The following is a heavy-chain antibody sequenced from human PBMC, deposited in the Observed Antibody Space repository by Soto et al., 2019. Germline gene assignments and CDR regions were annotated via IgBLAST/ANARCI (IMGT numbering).Heavy chain of an antibody. J-gene: IGHJ6*02. CDR2: IYYSGST. Sequence: PSETLSLTCTVSGGSISSYYWSWIRQPPGKGLEWIGYIYYSGSTNYNPSLKSRVTISVDTSKNQFSLKLSSVTAADTAVYYCARERFWSGYYYYGMDVWGQGTTVTVS. D-gene: IGHD3-3*01. CDR3: ARERFWSGYYYYGMDV. CDR1: GGSISSYY. V-gene: IGHV4-59*01.